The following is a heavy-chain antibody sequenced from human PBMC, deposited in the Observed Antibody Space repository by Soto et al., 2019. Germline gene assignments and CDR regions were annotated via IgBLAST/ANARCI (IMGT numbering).Heavy chain of an antibody. J-gene: IGHJ4*02. CDR3: ATHPGGGGY. CDR2: LSAYNGDT. Sequence: QVQLVQSGAEVKKPGASVRVSCKTSGYTFINYGITWVRQAPGQGLEWMGWLSAYNGDTSSSEKLQDRFTMTTDTSPNTVYMDLRSLTSDDTAVYYCATHPGGGGYWGQGTLVTVSS. D-gene: IGHD3-10*01. V-gene: IGHV1-18*01. CDR1: GYTFINYG.